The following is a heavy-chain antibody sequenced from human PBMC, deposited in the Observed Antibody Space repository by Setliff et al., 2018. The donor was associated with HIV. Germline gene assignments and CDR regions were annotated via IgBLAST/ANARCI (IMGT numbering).Heavy chain of an antibody. J-gene: IGHJ3*02. V-gene: IGHV4-4*02. CDR2: IYHSGTT. Sequence: TCIVSGGSISNYDWWTWVRQPPGEGLEWIGEIYHSGTTDYKPSLKSRVTMSLDQAKKQLSLRLSYVTAADKAVYYCARGRQIGIEGAGAFDIWGPGTVVTVSS. D-gene: IGHD1-26*01. CDR3: ARGRQIGIEGAGAFDI. CDR1: GGSISNYDW.